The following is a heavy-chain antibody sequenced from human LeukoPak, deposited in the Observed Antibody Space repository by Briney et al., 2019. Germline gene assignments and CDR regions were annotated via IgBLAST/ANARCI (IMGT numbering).Heavy chain of an antibody. D-gene: IGHD2-2*01. CDR2: ISYDGSNK. Sequence: PGRSLRLSCAASGFTFSSYAMHWVRQAPGKGLEWVAVISYDGSNKYYADSVKGRFTISRDNSKNTLYPQMNSLRAEDTAVYYCARGYCSSTSCSPPGYWGQGTLVTVSS. CDR3: ARGYCSSTSCSPPGY. J-gene: IGHJ4*02. CDR1: GFTFSSYA. V-gene: IGHV3-30-3*01.